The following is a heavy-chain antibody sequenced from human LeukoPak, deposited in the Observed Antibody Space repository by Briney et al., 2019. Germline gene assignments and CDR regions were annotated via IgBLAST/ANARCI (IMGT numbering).Heavy chain of an antibody. V-gene: IGHV7-4-1*02. CDR2: INTNTGNP. CDR1: GGTFSNYA. CDR3: ARGSRVNYYYVDV. Sequence: ASVKVSCKASGGTFSNYAISWVRQAPGQGLEWMGWINTNTGNPTYAQGFTGRFVFSLDTSVSTAYLQISSLKAEDTAVYYCARGSRVNYYYVDVWGKGTTVTVSS. D-gene: IGHD4-23*01. J-gene: IGHJ6*03.